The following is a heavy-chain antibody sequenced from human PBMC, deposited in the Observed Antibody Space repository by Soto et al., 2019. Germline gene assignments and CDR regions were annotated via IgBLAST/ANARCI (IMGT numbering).Heavy chain of an antibody. V-gene: IGHV5-51*01. D-gene: IGHD2-2*01. J-gene: IGHJ4*02. CDR3: AKHEGYCSTTTCSNFDY. Sequence: GESLKISCKGSGFTFTSYWIAWVRQMPGKGLEWMGIIYPGDSDSSYSPSFQGQVTISADKSINTAYLHWSSLKASDTAIYYCAKHEGYCSTTTCSNFDYWGQGTLVTVYS. CDR2: IYPGDSDS. CDR1: GFTFTSYW.